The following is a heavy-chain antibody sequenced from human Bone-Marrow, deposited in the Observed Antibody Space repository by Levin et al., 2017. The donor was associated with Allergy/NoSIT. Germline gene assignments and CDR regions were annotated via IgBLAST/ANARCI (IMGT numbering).Heavy chain of an antibody. CDR2: SQHGGYT. Sequence: RPSETLSLTCSVSGGSISDYYWGWIRQPPGKGLEWIGYSQHGGYTNYNPSLQSRVTISVDASKNQFSLHLSSVTAADTAVYYCARDLSSVTWNPSGMDVRGQGTAVTVSS. J-gene: IGHJ6*02. CDR1: GGSISDYY. D-gene: IGHD3-22*01. CDR3: ARDLSSVTWNPSGMDV. V-gene: IGHV4-59*01.